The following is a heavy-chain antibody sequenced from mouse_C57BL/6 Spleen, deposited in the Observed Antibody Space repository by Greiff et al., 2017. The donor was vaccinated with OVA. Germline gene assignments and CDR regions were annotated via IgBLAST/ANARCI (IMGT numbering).Heavy chain of an antibody. D-gene: IGHD3-3*01. V-gene: IGHV1-26*01. Sequence: EVQLQQSGPELVKPGASVKISCKASGYTFTDYYMNWVKQSHGKSLEWIGDINPNNGGTSYNQKFKGKATLTVDKSSSTAYMELRSLTSEDSAVYYCARKEGTWYFDVWGTGTTVTVSS. CDR2: INPNNGGT. CDR3: ARKEGTWYFDV. J-gene: IGHJ1*03. CDR1: GYTFTDYY.